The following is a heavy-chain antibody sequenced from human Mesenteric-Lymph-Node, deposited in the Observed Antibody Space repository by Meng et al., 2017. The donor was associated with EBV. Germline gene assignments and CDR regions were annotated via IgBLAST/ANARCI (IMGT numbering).Heavy chain of an antibody. D-gene: IGHD3-10*01. Sequence: QVQLVQSGAEVKKPGASVKVSCKASGYTFTSYDMYWVRQAPGQRLEWMGWINVGKGNTKYSQNFQGRVSITRDTSASTAYMELSSLRSEDTAVYYCATTSSKSGVTGYWGQGTLVTVSS. CDR3: ATTSSKSGVTGY. CDR2: INVGKGNT. CDR1: GYTFTSYD. V-gene: IGHV1-3*01. J-gene: IGHJ4*02.